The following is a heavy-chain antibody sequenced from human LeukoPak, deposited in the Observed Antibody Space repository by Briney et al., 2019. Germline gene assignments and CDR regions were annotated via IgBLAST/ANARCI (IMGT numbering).Heavy chain of an antibody. J-gene: IGHJ5*02. CDR2: INHSGST. Sequence: PSETLSLTCAVYGGSFSGYYWSWIRQPPGKGLEWIGEINHSGSTNYNPSLKSRVTISVDTSKNQFSLKLSSVTAADTAVYYCARTRYCSGGSCYTRGPYWFDPWGQGTLVTVSS. CDR1: GGSFSGYY. D-gene: IGHD2-15*01. V-gene: IGHV4-34*01. CDR3: ARTRYCSGGSCYTRGPYWFDP.